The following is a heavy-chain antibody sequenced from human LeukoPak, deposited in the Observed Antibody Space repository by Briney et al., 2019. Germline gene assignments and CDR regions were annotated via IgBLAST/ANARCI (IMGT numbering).Heavy chain of an antibody. Sequence: GASVKVSCKASGYTFTSYGISWVRQAPGQGLEWMGGITPIFGTANYAQKFQGRVTITADESTSTAYMELSSLRSEDTAVYYCARDPRFSIVGATVSDYWGQGTLVTVSS. D-gene: IGHD1-26*01. CDR3: ARDPRFSIVGATVSDY. V-gene: IGHV1-69*13. CDR1: GYTFTSYG. J-gene: IGHJ4*02. CDR2: ITPIFGTA.